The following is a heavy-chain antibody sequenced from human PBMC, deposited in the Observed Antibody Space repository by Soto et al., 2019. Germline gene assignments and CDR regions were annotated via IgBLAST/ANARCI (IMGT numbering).Heavy chain of an antibody. D-gene: IGHD3-22*01. J-gene: IGHJ6*03. Sequence: GGSLRLSCAASGFTFSSYSMNWVRQAPGKGLEWVAYIRSNSSTIYYADSVKGRFTISRDNAKNSLYLQMNSLRAEDTAVYYCARDPLGVVVDYYYYYMDVWGKGTTVTVSS. V-gene: IGHV3-48*04. CDR1: GFTFSSYS. CDR2: IRSNSSTI. CDR3: ARDPLGVVVDYYYYYMDV.